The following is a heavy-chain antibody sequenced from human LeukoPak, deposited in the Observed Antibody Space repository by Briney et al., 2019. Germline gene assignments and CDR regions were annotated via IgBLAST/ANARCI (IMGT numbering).Heavy chain of an antibody. CDR1: GFTFSSYA. D-gene: IGHD3-10*01. CDR3: ANPLGFGELY. CDR2: ISGSGGST. Sequence: GGSLRLSCAASGFTFSSYAMSWVRQAPGKGLEWVSGISGSGGSTYYADSVKGRFTISRDNSKNTLYLQMNSLRAEDTAVYYCANPLGFGELYRGQGTLVTFSS. V-gene: IGHV3-23*01. J-gene: IGHJ4*02.